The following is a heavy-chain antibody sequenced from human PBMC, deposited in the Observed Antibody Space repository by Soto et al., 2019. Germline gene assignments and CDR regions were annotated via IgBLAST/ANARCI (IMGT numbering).Heavy chain of an antibody. Sequence: QVQLVQSGAEEKKPGASVKVSCKASGYTFTNYAMDWVRQAPGQRLEWMGWINAGNGNTKYSQNFQGRVTITRDTSASTAYMELSSLRFEDTAVYYCARGKGCNWNHGWFDPWGQGTLVTVSS. CDR3: ARGKGCNWNHGWFDP. D-gene: IGHD1-20*01. V-gene: IGHV1-3*05. J-gene: IGHJ5*02. CDR1: GYTFTNYA. CDR2: INAGNGNT.